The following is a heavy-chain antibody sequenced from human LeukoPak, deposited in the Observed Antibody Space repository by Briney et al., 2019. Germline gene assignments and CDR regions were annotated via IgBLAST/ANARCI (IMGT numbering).Heavy chain of an antibody. V-gene: IGHV4-4*02. J-gene: IGHJ4*02. CDR2: IYHSGST. CDR3: ARDRGDYGDLDY. CDR1: GDSISSNNW. Sequence: SGTLSLTCAVSGDSISSNNWGSWVRQPPGKGLEWIGEIYHSGSTNYNASLKSRVTISVDKSKNQISLKLSSVTAADTAVYYCARDRGDYGDLDYWGQGTLVTVSS. D-gene: IGHD4-17*01.